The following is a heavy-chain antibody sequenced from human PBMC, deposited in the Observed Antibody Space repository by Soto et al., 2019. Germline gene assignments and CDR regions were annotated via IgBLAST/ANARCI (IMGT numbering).Heavy chain of an antibody. D-gene: IGHD4-4*01. CDR2: FAPGDGKT. CDR3: VANPRIVVTTGGFRL. CDR1: AYRLTELS. V-gene: IGHV1-24*01. J-gene: IGHJ3*01. Sequence: VEMVQSGAEVKKPGASVKVSCKVSAYRLTELSINWVRQGPRKGLEGMGGFAPGDGKTTYPQKFQGRVTVTEDTYTHPAYMETTGVTTEDTSVYYCVANPRIVVTTGGFRLWGQGTTVTVSS.